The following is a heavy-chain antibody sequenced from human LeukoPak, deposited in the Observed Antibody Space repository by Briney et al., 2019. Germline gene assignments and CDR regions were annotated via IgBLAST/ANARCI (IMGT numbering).Heavy chain of an antibody. CDR3: AREVAAAGGSYMDV. D-gene: IGHD6-13*01. J-gene: IGHJ6*03. V-gene: IGHV4-38-2*02. Sequence: SETLSLTCTVSGHSISSGYYWGWIRQPPGKGLEWSGSIYHSGSTYYNPSLRSRVTISVDTSKNQFSLKLSSVTAADTAVYYCAREVAAAGGSYMDVWGKGTTVTVSS. CDR1: GHSISSGYY. CDR2: IYHSGST.